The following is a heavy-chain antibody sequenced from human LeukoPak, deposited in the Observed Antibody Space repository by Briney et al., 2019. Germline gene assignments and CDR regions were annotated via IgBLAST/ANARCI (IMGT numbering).Heavy chain of an antibody. V-gene: IGHV1-18*01. D-gene: IGHD3-10*01. Sequence: ASVKVSCKASGYTFTSYGISWVRQAPGQGLEWMGWISTYNGNTNYAQMLQGRTTMTTDTSTSTAYMELRSLRSDDTAVYYCARGKPVYFYGPGSYLASPFDSWGQGTLVTVSS. CDR2: ISTYNGNT. J-gene: IGHJ4*02. CDR1: GYTFTSYG. CDR3: ARGKPVYFYGPGSYLASPFDS.